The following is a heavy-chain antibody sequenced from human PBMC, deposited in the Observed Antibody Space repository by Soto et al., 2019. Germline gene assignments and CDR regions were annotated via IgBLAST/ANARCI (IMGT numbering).Heavy chain of an antibody. V-gene: IGHV3-30*18. CDR2: IAYDGADT. CDR1: GFIFRSYG. Sequence: RLSCAASGFIFRSYGMHWVRQAPGKGLEWVAAIAYDGADTYYLDPVKGRFTISRDNSRDTLHLQMNSLRVEDTAVYYCAKGGGYCSIGSCRTDFWGQGTLVTVSS. D-gene: IGHD2-15*01. CDR3: AKGGGYCSIGSCRTDF. J-gene: IGHJ4*02.